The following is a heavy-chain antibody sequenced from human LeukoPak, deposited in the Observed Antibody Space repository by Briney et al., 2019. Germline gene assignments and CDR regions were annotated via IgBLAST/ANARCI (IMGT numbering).Heavy chain of an antibody. V-gene: IGHV4-59*01. CDR2: IDYSGST. J-gene: IGHJ3*02. CDR1: GGXISSYY. Sequence: SETLSLTCTVSGGXISSYYWSWIRQPPGKGLEWIGYIDYSGSTNYNPSLKSRVTISVDTSKNQFSLKLSSVTAADTAVYYCATEPIYGSGSYYRAFDIWGQGTMVTVSS. CDR3: ATEPIYGSGSYYRAFDI. D-gene: IGHD3-10*01.